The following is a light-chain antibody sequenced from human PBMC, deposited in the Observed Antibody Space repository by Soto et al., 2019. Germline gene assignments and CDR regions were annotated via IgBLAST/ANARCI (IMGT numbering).Light chain of an antibody. CDR1: QGITSY. CDR3: QQTRSYPST. J-gene: IGKJ4*01. V-gene: IGKV1-9*01. Sequence: IQLTPSPSYLSASVGDSVTITCRASQGITSYLAWYQQKPGKAPNLLIYGASTLQSGVPSRFSGSGSGTDFTLTINSLQAEDFATYYCQQTRSYPSTFGGGSK. CDR2: GAS.